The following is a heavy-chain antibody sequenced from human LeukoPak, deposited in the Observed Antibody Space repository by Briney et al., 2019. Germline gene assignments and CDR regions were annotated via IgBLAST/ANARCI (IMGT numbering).Heavy chain of an antibody. CDR1: GFTFCGYY. J-gene: IGHJ6*03. D-gene: IGHD2-2*01. Sequence: GGSLRVSCEGSGFTFCGYYMSWIRQAPGKGLEWVSYINPSGSTIYYADSVKGRFTISRDNAKKSLDLQMYSLRAEDTAVYYCARVRGSGFCSGSSCAKDPGYYYYMDVWGKGTTVTVSS. CDR2: INPSGSTI. V-gene: IGHV3-11*01. CDR3: ARVRGSGFCSGSSCAKDPGYYYYMDV.